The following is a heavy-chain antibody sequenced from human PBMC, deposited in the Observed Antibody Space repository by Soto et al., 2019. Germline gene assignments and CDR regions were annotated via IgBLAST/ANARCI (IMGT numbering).Heavy chain of an antibody. J-gene: IGHJ4*02. CDR1: GYTFRNYG. D-gene: IGHD1-26*01. CDR2: VSAYNRNS. CDR3: ARDRQWEPLLY. Sequence: QVQLVQSGSEVKKPGASVRVTCKASGYTFRNYGISWGLEAPGQGLEWMGWVSAYNRNSNYAQKFEDRVIMTADTPTSTAYLELRGLRSDDTAIYYCARDRQWEPLLYWGQGTLVTVSS. V-gene: IGHV1-18*01.